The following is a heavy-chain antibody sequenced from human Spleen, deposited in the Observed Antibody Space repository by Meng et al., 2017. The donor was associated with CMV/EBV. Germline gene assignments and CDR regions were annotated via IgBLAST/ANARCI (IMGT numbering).Heavy chain of an antibody. D-gene: IGHD3-22*01. J-gene: IGHJ4*02. CDR3: TKAPTGGYYDSGLDY. Sequence: GESLKISCAASGFTFDDYTMHWVRQAPGKGLEWVSLISWDGGSTYYADSVKGRFTISRDNSKNSLYLQMISLRTEDSALYYCTKAPTGGYYDSGLDYWGQGTLVTVSS. CDR1: GFTFDDYT. CDR2: ISWDGGST. V-gene: IGHV3-43*01.